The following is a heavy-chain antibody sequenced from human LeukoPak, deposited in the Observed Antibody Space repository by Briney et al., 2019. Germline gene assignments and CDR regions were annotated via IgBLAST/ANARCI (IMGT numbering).Heavy chain of an antibody. CDR2: ISSSSSTI. J-gene: IGHJ3*02. Sequence: ETLSLTCTVSGGSISSSSYYWGWVRQAPGKGLEWVSYISSSSSTIYYADSVKGRFTISRDNAKNSLYLQMNSLRAEDTAVYYCARDGSGWIDAFDIWGQGTMVTVSS. D-gene: IGHD6-19*01. CDR1: GGSISSSSYY. V-gene: IGHV3-48*01. CDR3: ARDGSGWIDAFDI.